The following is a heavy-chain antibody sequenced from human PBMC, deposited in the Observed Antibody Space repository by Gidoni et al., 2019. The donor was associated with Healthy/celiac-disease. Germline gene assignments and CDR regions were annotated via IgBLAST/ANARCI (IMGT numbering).Heavy chain of an antibody. J-gene: IGHJ6*02. Sequence: EVQLVEYGGGWVQPRGSLRLSCAASGVSFSSYAMSWVRQAPGKGREWVSAISGSGGSTYYADSVKGRFTISRDNSKNTLYLQMNSLRAEDTAVYYCAKNTRGAGAGMDVWGQGTTVTVSS. CDR3: AKNTRGAGAGMDV. CDR2: ISGSGGST. D-gene: IGHD3-10*01. CDR1: GVSFSSYA. V-gene: IGHV3-23*04.